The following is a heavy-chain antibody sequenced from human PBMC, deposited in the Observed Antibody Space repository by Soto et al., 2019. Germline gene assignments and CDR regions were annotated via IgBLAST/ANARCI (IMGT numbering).Heavy chain of an antibody. V-gene: IGHV4-38-2*01. CDR2: IYHSGST. CDR1: GYSISSGYY. Sequence: SETLSLTCAVSGYSISSGYYWGWIRQPPGKGLEWIGSIYHSGSTYYNPALKSRVTLSVDTSKNQFSLNLNSVTAADTAVYYCARGGIPPSGYGIAYAMDVWGQGTTVTVSS. D-gene: IGHD1-26*01. CDR3: ARGGIPPSGYGIAYAMDV. J-gene: IGHJ6*02.